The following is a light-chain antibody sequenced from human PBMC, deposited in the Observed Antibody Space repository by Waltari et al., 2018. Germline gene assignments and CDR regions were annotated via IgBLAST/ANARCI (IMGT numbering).Light chain of an antibody. CDR2: GAS. CDR1: QSVNNY. J-gene: IGKJ3*01. CDR3: YKHSGGYT. V-gene: IGKV3D-11*02. Sequence: VIFTQFPATLSLSPGERATLSCRATQSVNNYLAWYQQKPGQAPRLLIYGASIRAPGIPDRFGGSGAGTDVNLTSSSLEPEDVGVYDCYKHSGGYTFGPGTKLDIK.